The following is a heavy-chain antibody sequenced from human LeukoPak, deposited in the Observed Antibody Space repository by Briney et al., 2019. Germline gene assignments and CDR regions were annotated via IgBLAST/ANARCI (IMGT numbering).Heavy chain of an antibody. CDR3: ARDRGNWNYQGNWFDP. CDR2: INPNSGGT. Sequence: ASVKVSCKASGYTFTGYYMHWVRQAPGQGREWMGRINPNSGGTNYAQKFQGRVTMTRDTSISTAYMELSRLRSDDTAVYYCARDRGNWNYQGNWFDPWGQGTLVTVSS. D-gene: IGHD1-7*01. J-gene: IGHJ5*02. CDR1: GYTFTGYY. V-gene: IGHV1-2*06.